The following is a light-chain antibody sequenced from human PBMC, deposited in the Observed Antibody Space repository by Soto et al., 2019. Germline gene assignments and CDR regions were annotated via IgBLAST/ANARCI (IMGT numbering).Light chain of an antibody. J-gene: IGKJ1*01. V-gene: IGKV3-20*01. CDR3: QHYGSSPRS. CDR2: GSS. CDR1: QSVSNSY. Sequence: EIVLTQSPGILSLSPGERATLSCRASQSVSNSYLAWYQQTPGQAPRLLIFGSSSRATGIPDRFSGSGSGTDFTLTISRLEPEDFAVYYCQHYGSSPRSFGQGTKVDIK.